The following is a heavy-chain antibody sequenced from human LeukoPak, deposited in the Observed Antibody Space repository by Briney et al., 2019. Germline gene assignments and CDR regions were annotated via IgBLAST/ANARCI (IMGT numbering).Heavy chain of an antibody. D-gene: IGHD3-16*01. V-gene: IGHV3-23*01. J-gene: IGHJ1*01. CDR3: ARITWAFGGVIGYSQH. Sequence: PGGSLRLSCAASGFTFSSYAMSWVRQAPGKGLEWVSAISGSGGSTYYADSVKGRFTISRDNSKNTLYLQMNSLRAEDTAVYYCARITWAFGGVIGYSQHWGQGTLVTVSS. CDR2: ISGSGGST. CDR1: GFTFSSYA.